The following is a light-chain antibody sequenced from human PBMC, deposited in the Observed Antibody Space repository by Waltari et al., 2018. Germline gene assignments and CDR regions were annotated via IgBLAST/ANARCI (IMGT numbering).Light chain of an antibody. CDR3: QQYYSIALN. V-gene: IGKV1-NL1*01. CDR1: QGISNY. Sequence: DIQMTHSPSSLSASVADRFTIPCRASQGISNYLAWDQQKPGKAPKVLLYAASRLESGVPSRFSGSGSGTDYTLTISSLQPEDFATYYCQQYYSIALNFGGGTKVEI. CDR2: AAS. J-gene: IGKJ4*01.